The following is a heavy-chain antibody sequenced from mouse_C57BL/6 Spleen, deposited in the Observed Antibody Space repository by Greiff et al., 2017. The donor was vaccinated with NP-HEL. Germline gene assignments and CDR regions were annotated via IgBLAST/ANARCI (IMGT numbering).Heavy chain of an antibody. D-gene: IGHD1-1*01. J-gene: IGHJ2*01. CDR3: ARGDTVVYFAY. CDR2: IYPGDGDT. V-gene: IGHV1-82*01. CDR1: GYAFSSSW. Sequence: VQLQQSGPELVKPGASVKISCKASGYAFSSSWMNWVKQRPGKGLEWIGRIYPGDGDTNYNGKFKGKATLTADKPSSTAYMQLSSLTSEDAAVYYCARGDTVVYFAYWGQGTILTVSS.